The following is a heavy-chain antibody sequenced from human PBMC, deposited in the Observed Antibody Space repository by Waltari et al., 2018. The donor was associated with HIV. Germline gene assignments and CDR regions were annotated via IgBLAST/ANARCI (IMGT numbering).Heavy chain of an antibody. CDR1: GGSVSSGSYY. V-gene: IGHV4-61*01. D-gene: IGHD5-18*01. CDR2: IYYSGST. J-gene: IGHJ4*02. Sequence: QVQLQESGPGLVKPSETQSLTCTVSGGSVSSGSYYWSWIRQPPGKGLEWIGYIYYSGSTNYNPSLKSLVTISVDTSQNQFSLKLSSVTAADTAVYYCARGPRSGYTYGWGQGTLVTVSS. CDR3: ARGPRSGYTYG.